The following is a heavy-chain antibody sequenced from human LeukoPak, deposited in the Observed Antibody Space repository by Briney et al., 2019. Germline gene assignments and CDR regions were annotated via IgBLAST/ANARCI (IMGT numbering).Heavy chain of an antibody. CDR3: ARGGAAGGYYFDY. J-gene: IGHJ4*02. CDR1: GGSISSGGYY. D-gene: IGHD6-13*01. Sequence: SETLSLTCTVSGGSISSGGYYWTWIRQHPGKGLEWIGYIHYSGSTNYNPSLKSRVTISVDTSKNQFSLKLSSVTAADTAVYYCARGGAAGGYYFDYWGQGTLVTVSS. V-gene: IGHV4-61*08. CDR2: IHYSGST.